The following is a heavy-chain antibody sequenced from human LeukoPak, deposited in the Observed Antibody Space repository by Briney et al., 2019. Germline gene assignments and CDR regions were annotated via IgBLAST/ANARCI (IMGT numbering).Heavy chain of an antibody. CDR3: ARDGTQEAGLSDY. Sequence: SGTLSLTCAVSGGSISSSNWWSWVRQPPGKGLEWIGEIYHSGSTNYNPSLKSRVTISVDKSKNQFSLKLSSVTAADTAVYYCARDGTQEAGLSDYWGQGTLVTVSS. J-gene: IGHJ4*02. V-gene: IGHV4-4*02. CDR2: IYHSGST. CDR1: GGSISSSNW. D-gene: IGHD6-13*01.